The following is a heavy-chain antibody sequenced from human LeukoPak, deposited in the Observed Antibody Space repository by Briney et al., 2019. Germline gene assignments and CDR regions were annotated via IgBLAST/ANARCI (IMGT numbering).Heavy chain of an antibody. D-gene: IGHD3-10*01. CDR2: IWYDASNK. CDR3: ARVGELFSSWWFDP. CDR1: GFTFSSYG. Sequence: GRSLRLSCAASGFTFSSYGMHWVRQAPGKGLEWVAVIWYDASNKYYADSVRGRFTISRDNAKNSLYLQMNSLRVEDTAVYYCARVGELFSSWWFDPWGQGTLVTVSS. J-gene: IGHJ5*02. V-gene: IGHV3-33*01.